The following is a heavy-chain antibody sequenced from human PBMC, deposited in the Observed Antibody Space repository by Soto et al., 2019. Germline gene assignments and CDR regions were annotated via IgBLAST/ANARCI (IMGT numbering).Heavy chain of an antibody. D-gene: IGHD2-2*01. CDR2: ISYDGSNK. Sequence: GARRPSCAASGFTFSSYAKRWVRPAPGKGLERVAFISYDGSNKYYADSVKGRFTISRDNSKNTLYLQMNSLRAEDTAVYYCARDSIDIVLVPAAPGSYYATDVWGQGTTVTVSS. CDR3: ARDSIDIVLVPAAPGSYYATDV. V-gene: IGHV3-30-3*01. J-gene: IGHJ6*02. CDR1: GFTFSSYA.